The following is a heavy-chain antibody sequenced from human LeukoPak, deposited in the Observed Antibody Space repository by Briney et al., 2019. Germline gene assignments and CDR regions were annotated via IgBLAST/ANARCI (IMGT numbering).Heavy chain of an antibody. Sequence: SVKVSCKASGGTFSSYAISWVRQAPGQGLEWMGGIIPIFGTANYAQKFQGRVTITTDESTSTAYMELSSLRSEDTAVYYCASFSGRVVGAFEIWGQGTMVTVSS. CDR2: IIPIFGTA. CDR3: ASFSGRVVGAFEI. D-gene: IGHD1-26*01. J-gene: IGHJ3*02. V-gene: IGHV1-69*05. CDR1: GGTFSSYA.